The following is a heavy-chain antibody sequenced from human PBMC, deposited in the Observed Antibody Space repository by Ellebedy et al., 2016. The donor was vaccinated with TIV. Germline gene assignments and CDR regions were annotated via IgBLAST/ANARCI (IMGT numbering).Heavy chain of an antibody. J-gene: IGHJ5*02. V-gene: IGHV4-59*02. CDR1: GGSVISYY. D-gene: IGHD3-16*01. CDR2: VYYTGST. CDR3: ARGGETLWFDP. Sequence: MPGGSLRLSCTVSGGSVISYYWSWIRQPPGKALEWIGYVYYTGSTIYNPSLKSRVTISVATSKNQFSLRLSSVTAADTAVYYCARGGETLWFDPWGQGTLVTVSS.